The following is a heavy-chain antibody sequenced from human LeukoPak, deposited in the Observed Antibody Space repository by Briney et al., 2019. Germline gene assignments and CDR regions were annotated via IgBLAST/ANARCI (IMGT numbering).Heavy chain of an antibody. CDR2: IYYSGST. CDR1: GGSISPYY. J-gene: IGHJ4*02. Sequence: PSETLSPTCTVSGGSISPYYWSWIRQPPGKGLEWIGYIYYSGSTNYNPSLKSRVTISVDTSKNQFSLKLSSVTAADTAVYYCARHGGGGESYPRVFDYWGRGTLVTVSS. V-gene: IGHV4-59*08. D-gene: IGHD1-26*01. CDR3: ARHGGGGESYPRVFDY.